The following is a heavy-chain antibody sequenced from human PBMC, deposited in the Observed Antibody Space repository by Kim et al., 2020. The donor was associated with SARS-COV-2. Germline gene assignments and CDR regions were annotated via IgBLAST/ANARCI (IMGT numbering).Heavy chain of an antibody. V-gene: IGHV3-49*04. J-gene: IGHJ4*02. Sequence: GGSLRLSCTASGFTFGDYAMSWVRQAPGKGLEWVGFIRSKAYGGTTEYAASVKGRFTISRDDSKSIAYLQMNSLKTEDTAVYYCTRDGWFGELLHWGQGTLVTVSS. CDR1: GFTFGDYA. CDR2: IRSKAYGGTT. D-gene: IGHD3-10*01. CDR3: TRDGWFGELLH.